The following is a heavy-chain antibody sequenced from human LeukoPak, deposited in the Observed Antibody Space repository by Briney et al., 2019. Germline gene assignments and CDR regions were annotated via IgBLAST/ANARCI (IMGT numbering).Heavy chain of an antibody. D-gene: IGHD3-16*02. CDR2: MNPNSGNT. Sequence: ASVKVSCKASGYTFTSYDINWVRQATGQGLEWMGWMNPNSGNTGYAQKFQGRVTMTRNTSISTAYMELSSLRSEDTAVYYCARGRNYRVAKLYYFDYWGQGTLVTVSS. J-gene: IGHJ4*02. CDR1: GYTFTSYD. CDR3: ARGRNYRVAKLYYFDY. V-gene: IGHV1-8*01.